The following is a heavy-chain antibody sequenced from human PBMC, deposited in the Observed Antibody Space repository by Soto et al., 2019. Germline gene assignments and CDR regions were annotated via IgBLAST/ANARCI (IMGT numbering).Heavy chain of an antibody. CDR3: ARDPADSMIGIDY. CDR1: GYTFTDYF. D-gene: IGHD3-16*01. Sequence: QVQLMQSGAEAKKPGASVKVSCKASGYTFTDYFMHWVRQAPGQGLEWMGWINGNSGGTSYAQKFRGRVAMTRDTSISTAYMELSSLTFDDTAVYYCARDPADSMIGIDYWGQGTLVTVSS. V-gene: IGHV1-2*02. J-gene: IGHJ4*02. CDR2: INGNSGGT.